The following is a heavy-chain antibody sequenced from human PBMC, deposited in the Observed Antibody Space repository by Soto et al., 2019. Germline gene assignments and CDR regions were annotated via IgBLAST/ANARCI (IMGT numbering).Heavy chain of an antibody. CDR2: ISAYNGNT. D-gene: IGHD1-7*01. CDR3: ARAHYDITGTPFDP. V-gene: IGHV1-18*01. CDR1: GYTFTSFG. Sequence: ASVKVSCKASGYTFTSFGISWVRQAPGQGLEWMGWISAYNGNTNYAQKLQGRVTISVDTSKNQFSLKLSSVTAADTAVYYCARAHYDITGTPFDPWGQGTLVTVSS. J-gene: IGHJ5*02.